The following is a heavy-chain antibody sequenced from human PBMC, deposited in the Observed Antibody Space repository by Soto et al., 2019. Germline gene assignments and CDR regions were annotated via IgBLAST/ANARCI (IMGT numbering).Heavy chain of an antibody. CDR1: GFTFSTYA. CDR3: AHPRGYGVFDAYDF. V-gene: IGHV3-23*01. Sequence: GGSLRLSCAASGFTFSTYAMSWVRQAPGRGLEWVSAISAGGGSTYYTDSVNGRFTISRDIGKNMFYLQMNSLRTEDTAVYYCAHPRGYGVFDAYDFWGQGAMVTVSS. D-gene: IGHD4-17*01. J-gene: IGHJ3*01. CDR2: ISAGGGST.